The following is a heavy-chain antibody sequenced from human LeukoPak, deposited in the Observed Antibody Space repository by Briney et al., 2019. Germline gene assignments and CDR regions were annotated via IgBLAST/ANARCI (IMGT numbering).Heavy chain of an antibody. Sequence: SETLSLTCTVSGGSISSYYWTWIRQPPGKGLEWIGYIYYSGSTNYNPSLKSRVTISVDTSKNQFSLKLSSVTAADTAVYYCARDRGAAAASTYYYYMDVWGKGTTVTVSS. CDR1: GGSISSYY. D-gene: IGHD6-13*01. CDR2: IYYSGST. V-gene: IGHV4-59*12. CDR3: ARDRGAAAASTYYYYMDV. J-gene: IGHJ6*03.